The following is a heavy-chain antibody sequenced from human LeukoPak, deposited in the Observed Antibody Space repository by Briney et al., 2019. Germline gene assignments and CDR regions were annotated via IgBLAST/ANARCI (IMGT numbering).Heavy chain of an antibody. CDR1: GFTFSSYA. V-gene: IGHV3-23*01. J-gene: IGHJ5*02. Sequence: GGSLRLSCAASGFTFSSYAMSWVRQAPGKGLEWVSAISGGGGSTYYADSVKGRFTISRDNPKNTLYLQINSLRAEDTGVYYCAKYAGGLVSWGQGTLVTVSS. CDR3: AKYAGGLVS. CDR2: ISGGGGST. D-gene: IGHD2-21*01.